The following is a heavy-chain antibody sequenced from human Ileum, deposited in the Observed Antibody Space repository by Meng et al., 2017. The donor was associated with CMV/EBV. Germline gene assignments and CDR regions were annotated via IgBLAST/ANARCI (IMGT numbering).Heavy chain of an antibody. CDR1: SGSVSDAS. CDR3: ARGWIRTPDS. J-gene: IGHJ5*01. D-gene: IGHD4-23*01. V-gene: IGHV4-34*01. CDR2: IIHGGSA. Sequence: VPLHQWGAGLLKPFETLSLSCALYSGSVSDASLTWISQSPGRGWEWIGEIIHGGSASYNPSLDGRFTMSTDASKNQVSLKLRSVTAADTGVYYCARGWIRTPDSWGQGTLVTVSS.